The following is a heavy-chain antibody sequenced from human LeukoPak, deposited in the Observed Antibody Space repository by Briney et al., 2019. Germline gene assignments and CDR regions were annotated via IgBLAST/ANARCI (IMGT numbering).Heavy chain of an antibody. J-gene: IGHJ6*03. Sequence: VASVKVSCKASGYTFTGYYMHWVRQAPGQGLEWMGWINPNSGVTNYAQKFQGWVSMTRDTSISTAYMELRSLRSDDTAVYYCARGLDIDCSSTSCYYYYYMDVWGKGTTVTVSS. CDR3: ARGLDIDCSSTSCYYYYYMDV. CDR2: INPNSGVT. D-gene: IGHD2-2*01. CDR1: GYTFTGYY. V-gene: IGHV1-2*04.